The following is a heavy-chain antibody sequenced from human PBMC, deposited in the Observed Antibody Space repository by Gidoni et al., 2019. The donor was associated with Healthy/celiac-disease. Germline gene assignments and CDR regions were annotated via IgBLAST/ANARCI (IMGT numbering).Heavy chain of an antibody. CDR2: IYYSGST. CDR1: GGSISSSSYY. Sequence: QLQLQESGPGLVKPSETLSLPCTVSGGSISSSSYYWGWIRQPPGKGLEWIGSIYYSGSTYYNPSLKSRVTISVDTSKNQFSLKLSSVTAADTAVYYCATPGSDSSGYYATFDYWGQGTLVTVSS. CDR3: ATPGSDSSGYYATFDY. D-gene: IGHD3-22*01. J-gene: IGHJ4*02. V-gene: IGHV4-39*01.